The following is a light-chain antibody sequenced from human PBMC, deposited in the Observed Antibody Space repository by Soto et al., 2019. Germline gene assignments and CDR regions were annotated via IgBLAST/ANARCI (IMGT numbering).Light chain of an antibody. Sequence: ETVLTQSPATLSVSPGERATFSCKASQSVTTNLAWYQHKPGQVPRLIIYGAFTRATVIPARFSGSGSGTEFTLSISSLQSEDFAIYHCQQYHSWPHTFGQGTKLEVK. CDR3: QQYHSWPHT. J-gene: IGKJ2*01. CDR2: GAF. CDR1: QSVTTN. V-gene: IGKV3-15*01.